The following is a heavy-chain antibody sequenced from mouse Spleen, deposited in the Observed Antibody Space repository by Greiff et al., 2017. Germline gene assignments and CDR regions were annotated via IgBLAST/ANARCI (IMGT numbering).Heavy chain of an antibody. D-gene: IGHD2-1*01. CDR3: TLYYGNYVPFDY. Sequence: VQLKESGAELVRPGASVKLSCTASGFNIKDDYMHWVKQRPEQGLEWIGWIDPENGDTEYASKFQGKATITADTSSNTAYLQLSSLTSEDTAVYYCTLYYGNYVPFDYWGQGTTLTVSS. CDR2: IDPENGDT. CDR1: GFNIKDDY. J-gene: IGHJ2*01. V-gene: IGHV14-4*01.